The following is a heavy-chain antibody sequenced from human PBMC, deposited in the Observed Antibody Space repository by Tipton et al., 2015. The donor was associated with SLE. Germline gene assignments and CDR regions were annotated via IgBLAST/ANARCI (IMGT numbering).Heavy chain of an antibody. CDR3: ARHTRAYDSSGYLDY. D-gene: IGHD3-22*01. CDR2: INYSGRT. Sequence: LRLSCTVSGGSISRYYWSWIRQPPGKELEWIGYINYSGRTNYNPSLKSRVTLSVDTSKNQFSLKLSSVTAADTAVYYCARHTRAYDSSGYLDYWGQGTLVTVSS. CDR1: GGSISRYY. V-gene: IGHV4-59*08. J-gene: IGHJ4*02.